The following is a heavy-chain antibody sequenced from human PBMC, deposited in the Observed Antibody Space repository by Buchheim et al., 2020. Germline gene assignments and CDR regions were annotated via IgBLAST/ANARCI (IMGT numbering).Heavy chain of an antibody. CDR3: ASLPRGYFDWQSDY. Sequence: EVQVVESGGGLVKPGGSLRLSCAAPGFTFSDYSMNWVRQAPGKGLEWVSSISSSSSYIYYADSVQGRFTISRDNAKNSLFLQMNSLRAEDTAVYYCASLPRGYFDWQSDYWGQGTL. CDR2: ISSSSSYI. V-gene: IGHV3-21*06. J-gene: IGHJ4*02. CDR1: GFTFSDYS. D-gene: IGHD3-9*01.